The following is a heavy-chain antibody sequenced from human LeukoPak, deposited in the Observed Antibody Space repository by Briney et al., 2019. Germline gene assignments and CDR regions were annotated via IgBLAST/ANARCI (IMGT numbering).Heavy chain of an antibody. D-gene: IGHD5-24*01. CDR3: SRGTDAYKCGNS. J-gene: IGHJ4*02. CDR2: IHYSGSI. CDR1: GGSFSGYY. Sequence: SETLSLTCAVYGGSFSGYYWTWIRQPPGKGLEWIGEIHYSGSINYNPSLKSRVTISADTSNNHFSLKVNSVTAADTAVYYCSRGTDAYKCGNSWGQGTLVTVSP. V-gene: IGHV4-34*01.